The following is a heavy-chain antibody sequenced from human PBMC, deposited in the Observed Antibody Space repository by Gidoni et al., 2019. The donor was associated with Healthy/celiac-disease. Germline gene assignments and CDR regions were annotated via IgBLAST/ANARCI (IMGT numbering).Heavy chain of an antibody. CDR3: AKIRMWELQPFDY. D-gene: IGHD1-26*01. Sequence: QVQLVESGGGVVQPGRSLRLSCAASGFTFSSYGMHWVRQAQGKGLGWVAVISYDGSNKYYEDSVKGRFTISRDNSKNTLYLQMNSLRAEDTAVYYCAKIRMWELQPFDYWGQGTLVTVSS. V-gene: IGHV3-30*18. CDR2: ISYDGSNK. CDR1: GFTFSSYG. J-gene: IGHJ4*02.